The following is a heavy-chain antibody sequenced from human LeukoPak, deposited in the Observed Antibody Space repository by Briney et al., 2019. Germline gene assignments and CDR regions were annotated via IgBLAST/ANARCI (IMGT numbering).Heavy chain of an antibody. CDR3: ARGRYSYGEKLIDY. V-gene: IGHV3-48*02. D-gene: IGHD5-18*01. CDR2: ISSSSSTI. J-gene: IGHJ4*02. Sequence: GGSLRLSCAASGFTFSSYSMNWVRQAPGKGLEWVSYISSSSSTIYYADSVKGRFTISRDNAKDSLYLQMNSLRDEDTAVYYCARGRYSYGEKLIDYWGQGTLVTVSS. CDR1: GFTFSSYS.